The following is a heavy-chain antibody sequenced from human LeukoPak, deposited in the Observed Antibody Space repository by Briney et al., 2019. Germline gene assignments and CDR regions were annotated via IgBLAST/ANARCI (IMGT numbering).Heavy chain of an antibody. CDR1: GFIFEDYA. V-gene: IGHV3-9*01. CDR3: TKDVFDFGGYFEL. Sequence: GRSLRLSCAASGFIFEDYAMHWLRQAPGKGPEWVSGISWNSGSIGYADSVKGRFTISRDNAKNSLYLQMNSLRTEDTAFYYCTKDVFDFGGYFELWGRGTLVTVSS. D-gene: IGHD3-16*01. CDR2: ISWNSGSI. J-gene: IGHJ2*01.